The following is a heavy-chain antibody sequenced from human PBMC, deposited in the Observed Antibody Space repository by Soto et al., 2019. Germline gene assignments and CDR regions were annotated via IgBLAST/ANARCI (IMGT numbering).Heavy chain of an antibody. D-gene: IGHD6-13*01. CDR3: EKEVSSSHYYFDF. CDR2: IYSSGSTT. V-gene: IGHV3-11*01. Sequence: PGGSLRLSCAASGFIFSDRYMSWIRQAPGKGLEWISYIYSSGSTTHYAASVKGRFTFSRDTAKTPLYLQISSLRVEPAAYYCCEKEVSSSHYYFDFWGQGTLVTVSS. J-gene: IGHJ4*02. CDR1: GFIFSDRY.